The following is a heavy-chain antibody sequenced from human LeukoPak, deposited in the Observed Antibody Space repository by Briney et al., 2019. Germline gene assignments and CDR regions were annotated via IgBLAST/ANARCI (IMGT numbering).Heavy chain of an antibody. CDR3: ARDGGVVVTVLTDY. V-gene: IGHV3-64*01. J-gene: IGHJ4*02. D-gene: IGHD2-21*02. CDR2: ISSNGGST. Sequence: PGGSLRLSCAASGFTFSSYAMHWVRQAPGKGLEYVSAISSNGGSTYYANSVKGRFTISRDNSKNTLYLQMGSLRADDTAVYYCARDGGVVVTVLTDYWGQGTLVTVSS. CDR1: GFTFSSYA.